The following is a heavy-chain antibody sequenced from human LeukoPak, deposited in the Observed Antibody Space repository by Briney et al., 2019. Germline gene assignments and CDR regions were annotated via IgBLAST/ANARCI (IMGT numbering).Heavy chain of an antibody. CDR1: GFTFSSYW. CDR2: INSDGSRT. Sequence: PGGSLRLSCAASGFTFSSYWMHWVRQAPGTGRMWVSRINSDGSRTTYADSVGGRFTISRDNAKSTLYLQMNSLRAEDTAVYYCARVRDDYTYFDCWGQGTLVTVSS. J-gene: IGHJ4*02. CDR3: ARVRDDYTYFDC. D-gene: IGHD4-11*01. V-gene: IGHV3-74*01.